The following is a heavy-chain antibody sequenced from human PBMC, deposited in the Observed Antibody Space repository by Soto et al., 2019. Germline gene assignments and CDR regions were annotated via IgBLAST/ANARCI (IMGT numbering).Heavy chain of an antibody. V-gene: IGHV4-59*01. CDR3: ARVERYFDWRNWCAP. J-gene: IGHJ5*02. CDR2: IYYSGST. D-gene: IGHD3-9*01. Sequence: PSETLSLTCTASGGSISRYYWSWILLPPGKGLEWIGYIYYSGSTNYNPSLKSRVTISVDTSKNQFSLKLSSVTAADTAVYYCARVERYFDWRNWCAPWGQGTLVTVSS. CDR1: GGSISRYY.